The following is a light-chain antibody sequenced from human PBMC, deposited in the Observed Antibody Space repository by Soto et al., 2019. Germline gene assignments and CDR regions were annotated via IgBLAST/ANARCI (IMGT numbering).Light chain of an antibody. Sequence: EIVLTQSPGTLSLSPGERATLSCRASQSVSSRNLAWYQQKPGQTPRLLIYGATSRATGIPDRFSGSGSGTDFTLTISRLEPEDFAVYYCQQYGSSPYWTFGQGTKVRIK. CDR3: QQYGSSPYWT. CDR1: QSVSSRN. J-gene: IGKJ1*01. CDR2: GAT. V-gene: IGKV3-20*01.